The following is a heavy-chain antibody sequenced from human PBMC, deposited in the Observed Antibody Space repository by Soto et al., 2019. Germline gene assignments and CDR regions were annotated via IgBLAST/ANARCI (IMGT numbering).Heavy chain of an antibody. CDR3: ARGLQQQLVVGTNFDY. CDR1: GYTFTSYA. V-gene: IGHV1-3*01. Sequence: ASVKVSCKASGYTFTSYAMHWVRQAPGQRLEWMGWINAGNRNTKYSQKFQGRVTITRDTSASTAYMELSSLRSEDTAVYYCARGLQQQLVVGTNFDYWGQGTLVTVSS. J-gene: IGHJ4*02. D-gene: IGHD6-13*01. CDR2: INAGNRNT.